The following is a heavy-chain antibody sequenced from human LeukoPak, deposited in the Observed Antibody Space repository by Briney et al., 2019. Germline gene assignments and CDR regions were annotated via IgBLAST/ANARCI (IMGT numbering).Heavy chain of an antibody. D-gene: IGHD5-12*01. CDR2: IYYSGST. V-gene: IGHV4-31*03. J-gene: IGHJ4*02. Sequence: SETLSLTCTVSGGSISSGGYYWSWIRQHPGKGLEWIGYIYYSGSTYYNPSLKSRVTISVDTSKNLFSLRLSSVTAADTAVYYCARDNSGYWRSHYWGQGTLVTVSS. CDR3: ARDNSGYWRSHY. CDR1: GGSISSGGYY.